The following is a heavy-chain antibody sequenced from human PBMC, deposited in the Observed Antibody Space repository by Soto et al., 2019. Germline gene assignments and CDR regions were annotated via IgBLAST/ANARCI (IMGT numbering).Heavy chain of an antibody. V-gene: IGHV3-33*01. CDR3: ARDDNQLLVHPFDY. CDR1: GFTFSSYG. CDR2: IWYDGSNK. J-gene: IGHJ4*02. Sequence: QVQLVESGGGVVQPGRSLRLSCAASGFTFSSYGMHWVRQAPGKGLEWVAVIWYDGSNKYYADSVKGRFTISRDNSKNTLYLQIISLRAEDTAVYYCARDDNQLLVHPFDYWGQGTLVTVSS. D-gene: IGHD2-2*01.